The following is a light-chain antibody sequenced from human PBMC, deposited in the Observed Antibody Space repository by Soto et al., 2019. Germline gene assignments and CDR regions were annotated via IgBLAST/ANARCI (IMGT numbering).Light chain of an antibody. CDR3: QQYNNWPRRT. CDR2: GAS. Sequence: EIVMTQSPATLSVSPGERATLSCRASQSVSSNLAWYQKKPGQAPRLLIYGASTRATGIPARFSGSGSGTEFTLTISSLQSEDFADYYCQQYNNWPRRTLGQGTKVEIK. J-gene: IGKJ1*01. V-gene: IGKV3-15*01. CDR1: QSVSSN.